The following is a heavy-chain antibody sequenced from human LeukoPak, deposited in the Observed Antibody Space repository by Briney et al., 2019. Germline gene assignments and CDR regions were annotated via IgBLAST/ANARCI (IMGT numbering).Heavy chain of an antibody. V-gene: IGHV3-48*01. CDR3: ARALSYSSSSTAY. Sequence: GGSLRLSCAASGFTFSSYSMNWVRQAPGKGLEWGSYISSSSSTIYYADSVKGRFTISRDNAKNSLHLQMNSLRVEDTAVYYCARALSYSSSSTAYWGQGTLVTVSS. CDR1: GFTFSSYS. CDR2: ISSSSSTI. J-gene: IGHJ4*02. D-gene: IGHD6-6*01.